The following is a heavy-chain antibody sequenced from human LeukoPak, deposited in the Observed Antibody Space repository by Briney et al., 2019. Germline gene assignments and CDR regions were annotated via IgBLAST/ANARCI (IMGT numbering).Heavy chain of an antibody. CDR3: ARVGGYVWGSYRPPRDFDY. D-gene: IGHD3-16*02. CDR1: GASISSGFYY. V-gene: IGHV4-61*02. J-gene: IGHJ4*02. CDR2: IYTSGST. Sequence: SETLSLTCTVSGASISSGFYYWSWVRQPAGKGLEWIGRIYTSGSTNYNPSLKSRVTISVDTSKNQFSLKLSSVTAADTAVYYCARVGGYVWGSYRPPRDFDYWGQGTLVTVSS.